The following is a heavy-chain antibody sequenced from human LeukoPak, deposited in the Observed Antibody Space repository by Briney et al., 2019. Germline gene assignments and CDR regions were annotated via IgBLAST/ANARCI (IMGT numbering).Heavy chain of an antibody. CDR2: ISGSGGST. CDR3: AKVGDCSSTSCSTHARQFDY. V-gene: IGHV3-23*01. D-gene: IGHD2-2*01. CDR1: GFTFSSYA. Sequence: PGGSLRLSCAASGFTFSSYAMSWVRQAPGKGLEWVSAISGSGGSTYYADSVKGRFAISRDNSKNTLYLQMNSLRAEDTAVYYCAKVGDCSSTSCSTHARQFDYWGQGTLVTVSS. J-gene: IGHJ4*02.